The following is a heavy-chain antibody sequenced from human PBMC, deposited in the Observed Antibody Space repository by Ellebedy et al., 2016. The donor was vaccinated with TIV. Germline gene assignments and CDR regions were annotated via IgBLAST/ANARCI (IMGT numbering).Heavy chain of an antibody. D-gene: IGHD1-1*01. CDR2: IHDSGIT. CDR3: ASAGDWKLEY. V-gene: IGHV4-39*07. CDR1: GGSISSSSYY. Sequence: MPSETLSLTCTVSGGSISSSSYYWGWIRQPPGKGLEWIGEIHDSGITNYSPSLKSRVTVSLDKSKNQFSLKLTSVTAADTAVYYCASAGDWKLEYWGQGTLVTVSS. J-gene: IGHJ4*02.